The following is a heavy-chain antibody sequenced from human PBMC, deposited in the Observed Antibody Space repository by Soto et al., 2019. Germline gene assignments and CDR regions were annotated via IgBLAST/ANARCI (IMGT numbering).Heavy chain of an antibody. J-gene: IGHJ4*02. V-gene: IGHV3-23*01. CDR3: ARTLDFWDRYSPFDY. Sequence: EVQLIESGGGLVQPGGSVRLSCAASGFNFRNYAMGWVRQPPGKGLEWVSFISDGGRSTYYADSVKGRFTVSRDNSKNTLYLQLSSLKAQDTAVYFCARTLDFWDRYSPFDYWGQGTLVTVSS. D-gene: IGHD3-3*01. CDR2: ISDGGRST. CDR1: GFNFRNYA.